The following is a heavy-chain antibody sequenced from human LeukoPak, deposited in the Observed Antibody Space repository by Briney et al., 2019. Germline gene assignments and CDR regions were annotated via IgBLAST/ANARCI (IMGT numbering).Heavy chain of an antibody. D-gene: IGHD3-22*01. CDR2: IIPIFGTA. J-gene: IGHJ3*02. Sequence: ASVKVSCKASGYTFTSYYMHWVRQAPGQGLEWMGGIIPIFGTANYAQKFQGRVTITADESTSTAYMELSSLRSEDTAVYYCARPNYYDSSGYYSVGTWVAFDIWGQGTMVTVSS. CDR1: GYTFTSYY. CDR3: ARPNYYDSSGYYSVGTWVAFDI. V-gene: IGHV1-69*13.